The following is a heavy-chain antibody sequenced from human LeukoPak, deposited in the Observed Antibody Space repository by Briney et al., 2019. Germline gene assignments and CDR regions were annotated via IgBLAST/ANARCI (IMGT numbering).Heavy chain of an antibody. Sequence: SQTLSLTCAISGDSVSSNSAARNWIRQSPSRGLEWLVRTYYRSKWYNDYAVSVKSRITINPDTSKNQFSLQLNSVTPEDTAVYYCARVSCSGGSCYSDFDYWGQGTLVTVSS. CDR2: TYYRSKWYN. CDR3: ARVSCSGGSCYSDFDY. V-gene: IGHV6-1*01. D-gene: IGHD2-15*01. J-gene: IGHJ4*02. CDR1: GDSVSSNSAA.